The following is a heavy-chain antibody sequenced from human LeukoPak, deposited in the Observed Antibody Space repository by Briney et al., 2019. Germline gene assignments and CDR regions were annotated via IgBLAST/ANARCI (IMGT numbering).Heavy chain of an antibody. V-gene: IGHV3-30*03. Sequence: GGSLRPSCAASGFTFSSYSMNWVRQAPGKGLEWVAVISYDGSNKYYADSVKGRFTISRDNSKNTLYLQMNSLRAEDTAVYYCARDLELGGYWGQGTLVTVSS. CDR1: GFTFSSYS. CDR3: ARDLELGGY. CDR2: ISYDGSNK. D-gene: IGHD3-16*01. J-gene: IGHJ4*02.